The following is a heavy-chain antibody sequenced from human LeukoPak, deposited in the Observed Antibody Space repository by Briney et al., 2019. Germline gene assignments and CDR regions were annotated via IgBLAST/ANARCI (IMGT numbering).Heavy chain of an antibody. CDR2: IRYDGSNK. V-gene: IGHV3-30*02. CDR1: GFTFSSYG. D-gene: IGHD3-3*01. Sequence: GGSLRLSCAASGFTFSSYGMHWVRQAPGKGLEWVVFIRYDGSNKYYADSVKGRFTISRDNSKNTLYLQMNSQRAEDTAVYYCAKAFGVVIFSADYWGQGTLVTVSS. CDR3: AKAFGVVIFSADY. J-gene: IGHJ4*02.